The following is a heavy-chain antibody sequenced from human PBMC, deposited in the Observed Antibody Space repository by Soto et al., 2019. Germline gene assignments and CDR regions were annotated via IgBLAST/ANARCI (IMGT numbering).Heavy chain of an antibody. Sequence: QVQLVQSGAEAKRPGASVKVSCTASGYTFTTHDIHWVRQAPGQGLEWMGWMNTNTNSTDCAQKFQGRVTLTWNTSISTAYLELRRLKFDDTAVYYCAREVVEVVETTSLWFDPWGQGTLVTVSS. V-gene: IGHV1-8*01. CDR2: MNTNTNST. D-gene: IGHD2-15*01. CDR1: GYTFTTHD. CDR3: AREVVEVVETTSLWFDP. J-gene: IGHJ5*02.